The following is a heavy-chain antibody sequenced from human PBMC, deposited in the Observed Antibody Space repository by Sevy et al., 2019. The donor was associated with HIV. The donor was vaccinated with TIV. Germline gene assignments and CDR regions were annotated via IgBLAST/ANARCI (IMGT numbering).Heavy chain of an antibody. V-gene: IGHV3-21*01. J-gene: IGHJ4*01. D-gene: IGHD2-2*01. CDR2: ISGFSSYI. CDR3: ARGGGCTSTSCLLYFDY. Sequence: GGSLRLSCAVSGFTFSTYTMNWVRQAPGKGLEWLSSISGFSSYIYYADSVKGRFTISRDNAKNSLYLQMNSLRAEDTAVYYFARGGGCTSTSCLLYFDYWGQGTLVTVSS. CDR1: GFTFSTYT.